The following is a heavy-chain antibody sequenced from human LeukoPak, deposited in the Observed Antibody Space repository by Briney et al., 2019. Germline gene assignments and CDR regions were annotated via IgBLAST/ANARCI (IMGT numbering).Heavy chain of an antibody. V-gene: IGHV6-1*01. CDR3: ARGVAGTFPDNSPYSFFDY. J-gene: IGHJ4*02. CDR2: TYYRSKWYN. D-gene: IGHD6-19*01. Sequence: SQTLSLTCAISGDSVSSNSATWNWIRQSPSRGLEWLGRTYYRSKWYNDYEVSVKSRITINPDTSKNQVSLQLNSVTPEDTAVYYCARGVAGTFPDNSPYSFFDYWGQGTLVTVSS. CDR1: GDSVSSNSAT.